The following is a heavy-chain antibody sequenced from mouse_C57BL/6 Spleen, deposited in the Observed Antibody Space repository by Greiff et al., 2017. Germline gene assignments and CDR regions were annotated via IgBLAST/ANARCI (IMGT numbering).Heavy chain of an antibody. CDR3: ARFITTVVAPYYFDY. V-gene: IGHV2-9-1*01. J-gene: IGHJ2*01. Sequence: VKLMESGPGLVAPSQSLSITCTVSGFSLTSYAISWVRQPPGKGLEWLGVIWTGGGTNYNSALKSRLSISKDNSKSQVFLKMNSLQTDDTARYYCARFITTVVAPYYFDYWGQGTTLTVSS. CDR1: GFSLTSYA. CDR2: IWTGGGT. D-gene: IGHD1-1*01.